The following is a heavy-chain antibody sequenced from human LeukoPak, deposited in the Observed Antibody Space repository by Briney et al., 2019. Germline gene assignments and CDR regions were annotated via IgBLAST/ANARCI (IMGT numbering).Heavy chain of an antibody. CDR1: GFTFDDYA. CDR2: ISWNSGSI. CDR3: AILGPVVVVPAAIGF. V-gene: IGHV3-9*01. D-gene: IGHD2-2*02. Sequence: PGRSLRLSCAASGFTFDDYAMHWVRQAPGKGLEWVSGISWNSGSIGYADSVKGRFTISRDNAKNSLYLQMNSLRAEDTALYYCAILGPVVVVPAAIGFWGQGTTVTVSS. J-gene: IGHJ6*02.